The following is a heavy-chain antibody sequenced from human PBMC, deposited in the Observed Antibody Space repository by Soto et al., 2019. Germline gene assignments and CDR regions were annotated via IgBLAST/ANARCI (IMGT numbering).Heavy chain of an antibody. CDR2: IIPIFGTA. D-gene: IGHD2-2*01. V-gene: IGHV1-69*01. Sequence: QVQLVQSGAEVKKPGSSVKVSCKASGGTFSSYAISWVRQAPGQGLEWMGGIIPIFGTANYAQKFQGRVTITADESTSTAYMGLSSLRSEDTAVYYCAGGGVVVPAAPINQNWFDPWGQGTLVTVSS. J-gene: IGHJ5*02. CDR1: GGTFSSYA. CDR3: AGGGVVVPAAPINQNWFDP.